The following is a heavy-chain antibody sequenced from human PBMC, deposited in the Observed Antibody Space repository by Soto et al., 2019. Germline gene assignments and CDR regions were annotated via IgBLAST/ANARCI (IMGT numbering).Heavy chain of an antibody. D-gene: IGHD6-13*01. CDR1: GGSISSYY. Sequence: PSETLSLTCTVSGGSISSYYWSWIRQPPGKGLEWIGYIYYSGSTNYNPSLKSRVTISVDTSKNQFSLKLSSVTAADTAVYYCARHGAAAGRETYYYYGMDVWGQGTTVTVSS. CDR3: ARHGAAAGRETYYYYGMDV. CDR2: IYYSGST. J-gene: IGHJ6*02. V-gene: IGHV4-59*08.